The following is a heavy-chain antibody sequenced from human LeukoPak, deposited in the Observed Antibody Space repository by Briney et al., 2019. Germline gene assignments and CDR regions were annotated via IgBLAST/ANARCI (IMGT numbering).Heavy chain of an antibody. CDR1: GGSISSSSYY. CDR2: IYYSGST. J-gene: IGHJ4*02. D-gene: IGHD6-13*01. V-gene: IGHV4-39*01. Sequence: SETLSLTCTVSGGSISSSSYYWGWIRQPPGKGLEWIGSIYYSGSTYYNPSLKSRVTISVDTSKNQFSLKLSSVTAADTAVYYCARLQRAAAGNDDYWGQGTLVTVSS. CDR3: ARLQRAAAGNDDY.